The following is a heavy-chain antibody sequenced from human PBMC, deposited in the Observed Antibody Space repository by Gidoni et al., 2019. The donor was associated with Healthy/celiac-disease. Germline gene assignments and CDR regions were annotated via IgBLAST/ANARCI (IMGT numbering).Heavy chain of an antibody. J-gene: IGHJ4*02. CDR2: IVPIFGTA. V-gene: IGHV1-69*01. Sequence: QVQLVQSGAEVKKPGSSVKVSCKASGGTFSSYAISWVRQAPGQGIEWMGGIVPIFGTANYAQKFQGRVTITADESTSTAYMELSSLRSEDTAVYYCARATTGGSYFHHPDYWGQGTLVTVSS. CDR3: ARATTGGSYFHHPDY. D-gene: IGHD1-26*01. CDR1: GGTFSSYA.